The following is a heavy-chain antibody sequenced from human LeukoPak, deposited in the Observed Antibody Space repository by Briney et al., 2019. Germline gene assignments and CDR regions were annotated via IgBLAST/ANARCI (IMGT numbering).Heavy chain of an antibody. Sequence: SETLSLTCTVSGGSISSGGYYWSWIRQPPGKGLEWIGYIYYSGNTNYNPSLKTRVTISIDTSKNQFFLRLRSVTAADTAVYYCARVGEGCFDHWGQGTLATVSS. V-gene: IGHV4-61*08. CDR2: IYYSGNT. CDR3: ARVGEGCFDH. J-gene: IGHJ4*02. CDR1: GGSISSGGYY.